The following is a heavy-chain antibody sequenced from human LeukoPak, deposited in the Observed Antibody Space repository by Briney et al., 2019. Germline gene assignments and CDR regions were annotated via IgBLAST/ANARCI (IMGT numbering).Heavy chain of an antibody. V-gene: IGHV3-23*01. J-gene: IGHJ4*02. D-gene: IGHD2-2*01. CDR3: AAVVVPAAMARHFDY. Sequence: GGSLRLSCAASGFTFSSYAMSWVRQAPGKGLEWVSAISGSGGSTYYADSVKGRFTISRDNSKNTLYLQMNSLRAEDTAVYYCAAVVVPAAMARHFDYWGQGTLVTVSS. CDR1: GFTFSSYA. CDR2: ISGSGGST.